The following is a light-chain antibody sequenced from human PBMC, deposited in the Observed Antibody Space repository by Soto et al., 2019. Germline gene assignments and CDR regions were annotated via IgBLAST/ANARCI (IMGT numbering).Light chain of an antibody. CDR3: CSYAGSSTLV. Sequence: QSALTQPASVSGSPGQSTTISCTGTSSDVGSYNLVSWYQQHPGKATKLMIYEGSKRPSGVSNRFSGSKSGNTASLTISGLQAEDEGDYYCCSYAGSSTLVFGGGAKLTVL. CDR2: EGS. V-gene: IGLV2-23*01. CDR1: SSDVGSYNL. J-gene: IGLJ2*01.